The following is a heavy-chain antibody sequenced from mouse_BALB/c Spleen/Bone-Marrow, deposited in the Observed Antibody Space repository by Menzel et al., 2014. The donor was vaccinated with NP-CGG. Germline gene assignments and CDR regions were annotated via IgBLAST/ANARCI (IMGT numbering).Heavy chain of an antibody. D-gene: IGHD1-3*01. CDR1: GYNFISYW. V-gene: IGHV1S81*02. CDR3: ARWGKGYFDV. CDR2: INPGNGRT. J-gene: IGHJ1*01. Sequence: QVQLQQSGAELVKPGASVKLSCKASGYNFISYWIHWVKQRPGQGLEWIGEINPGNGRTNYNEKFKNKATLTIDKSYSTAYMQLSRLTSEDSAVYYCARWGKGYFDVWGAGTTVTVSS.